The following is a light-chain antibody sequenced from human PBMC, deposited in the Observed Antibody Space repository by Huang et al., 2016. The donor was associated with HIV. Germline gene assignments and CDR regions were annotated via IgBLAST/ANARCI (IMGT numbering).Light chain of an antibody. CDR3: QQLKTYPIT. V-gene: IGKV1-9*01. CDR2: AAS. CDR1: QGIGRY. Sequence: IQLTQSPSSLSASVGDRVTITCRASQGIGRYLVWYQKKPGKAPKLLIYAASTLQSGVPSRCSGSGSGTYVTLTISSLQPEDFATYYCQQLKTYPITFGPGTQVDIK. J-gene: IGKJ3*01.